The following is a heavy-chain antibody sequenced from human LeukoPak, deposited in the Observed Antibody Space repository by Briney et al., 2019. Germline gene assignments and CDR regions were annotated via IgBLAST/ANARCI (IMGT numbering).Heavy chain of an antibody. D-gene: IGHD3-22*01. J-gene: IGHJ6*02. V-gene: IGHV3-21*04. CDR3: AKIFPDSSGYYYGMDV. Sequence: GGSLRLSCAASGFTFSSYSMNWVRQAPGKGLEWVSSISSSSSYIYYADSVKGRFTISRDNSKNTLYLQMNSLRAEDTAVYYCAKIFPDSSGYYYGMDVWGQGTTVTVSS. CDR1: GFTFSSYS. CDR2: ISSSSSYI.